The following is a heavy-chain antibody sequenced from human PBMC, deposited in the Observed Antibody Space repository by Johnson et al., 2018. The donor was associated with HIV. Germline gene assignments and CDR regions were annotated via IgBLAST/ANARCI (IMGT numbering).Heavy chain of an antibody. CDR3: ARVGVGGYSADGAFDI. J-gene: IGHJ3*02. CDR1: GFTFSSYA. D-gene: IGHD2-15*01. V-gene: IGHV3-30-3*01. CDR2: ISYDGSNK. Sequence: QMQLVESGGGVVQPGRSLRLSCAASGFTFSSYAMHWVRQAPGKGLEWVAVISYDGSNKYYADSVKGRFTISRDNSKNTLYLQMNSLRAEDAAVFYCARVGVGGYSADGAFDIWGQGTMVTVSS.